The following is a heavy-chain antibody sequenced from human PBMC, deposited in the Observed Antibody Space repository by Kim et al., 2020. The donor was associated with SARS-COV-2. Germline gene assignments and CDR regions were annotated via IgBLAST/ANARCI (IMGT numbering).Heavy chain of an antibody. CDR1: GYTFTSYY. Sequence: ASVKVSCKASGYTFTSYYMHWVRQAPGQGLEWMGIINPSGGSTSYAQKFQGRVTMTRDTSTSTVYMELSSLRSEDTAVYYCARGRHDDFWSGYYYPYYYYYGMDVWGQGTTVTVSS. J-gene: IGHJ6*02. D-gene: IGHD3-3*01. V-gene: IGHV1-46*01. CDR2: INPSGGST. CDR3: ARGRHDDFWSGYYYPYYYYYGMDV.